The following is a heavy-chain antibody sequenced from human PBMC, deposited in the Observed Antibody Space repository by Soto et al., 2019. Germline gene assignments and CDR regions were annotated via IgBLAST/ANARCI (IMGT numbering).Heavy chain of an antibody. CDR1: GFTFRNYG. Sequence: GGSLRLSCAASGFTFRNYGMNWVRQAPGKGLEWVSYIGIGSSTKYYADSVKGRFTISRDNSKNTLYLQMNSLRAEDTAVYYCARDFVVGGPTINYYYGMDVWGQGTTVTVSS. CDR3: ARDFVVGGPTINYYYGMDV. V-gene: IGHV3-48*01. D-gene: IGHD1-26*01. J-gene: IGHJ6*02. CDR2: IGIGSSTK.